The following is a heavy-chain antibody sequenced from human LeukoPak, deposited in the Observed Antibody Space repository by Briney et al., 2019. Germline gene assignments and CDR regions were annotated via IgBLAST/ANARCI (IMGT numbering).Heavy chain of an antibody. J-gene: IGHJ4*02. Sequence: SETLSLTCTVSGGSISSSSYYWGWIRQPPGKGLEWIGSIYYSGSTYYKPSLKSRVTISVDTSKNQFSLKLSFVTAADTAVYYCASYYNVVFDYWGQGTLVTVSS. CDR2: IYYSGST. V-gene: IGHV4-39*01. CDR1: GGSISSSSYY. D-gene: IGHD3-10*01. CDR3: ASYYNVVFDY.